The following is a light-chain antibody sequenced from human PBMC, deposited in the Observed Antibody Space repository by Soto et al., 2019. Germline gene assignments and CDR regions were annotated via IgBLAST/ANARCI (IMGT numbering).Light chain of an antibody. Sequence: EIVLTQSPATLSLSPGERATLSCRASQSISNSLAWYQQKPGQPPRLLIYGASTRAAGIPARFSGSGSGTEFTLTISSLEPEDFAVYYCQQSSNWPRTFGRGTKVDIK. CDR1: QSISNS. V-gene: IGKV3-15*01. J-gene: IGKJ4*02. CDR2: GAS. CDR3: QQSSNWPRT.